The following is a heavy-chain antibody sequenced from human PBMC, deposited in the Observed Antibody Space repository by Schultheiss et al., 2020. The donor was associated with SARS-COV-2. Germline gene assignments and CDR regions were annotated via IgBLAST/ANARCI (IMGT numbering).Heavy chain of an antibody. J-gene: IGHJ4*02. CDR3: ARGGYSYGYLDY. CDR1: GGSISRGGYY. V-gene: IGHV4-31*03. Sequence: SETLSLTCTVSGGSISRGGYYWSWIRQHPGKGLEWIGYIYYSGSTYYNPSLKSRVTISVDTSKNQFSLKLSSVTAADTAVYYCARGGYSYGYLDYWGQGTLVTVSS. CDR2: IYYSGST. D-gene: IGHD5-18*01.